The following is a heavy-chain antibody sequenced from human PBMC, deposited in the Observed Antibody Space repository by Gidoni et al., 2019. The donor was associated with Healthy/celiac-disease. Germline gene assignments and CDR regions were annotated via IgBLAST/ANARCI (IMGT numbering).Heavy chain of an antibody. CDR1: GGSISSYY. Sequence: QVQLQESGPGLVKPSETLALTCHGSGGSISSYYWSWIRPPAGKGLEWIGRIYTSGSTNYNPSLKSRVTMSVDTSKNQFSLKLSSVTAADTAVYYCARDFRSEYYYDSVGAFDIWGQGTMVTVSS. V-gene: IGHV4-4*07. J-gene: IGHJ3*02. D-gene: IGHD3-22*01. CDR3: ARDFRSEYYYDSVGAFDI. CDR2: IYTSGST.